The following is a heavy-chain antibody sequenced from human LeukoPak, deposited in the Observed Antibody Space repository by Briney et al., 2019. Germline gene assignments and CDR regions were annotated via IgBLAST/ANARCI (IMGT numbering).Heavy chain of an antibody. CDR2: IYYSGST. V-gene: IGHV4-59*01. D-gene: IGHD5-12*01. J-gene: IGHJ4*02. Sequence: PSETLSLTCTVSGGSISSYYWSWIRQPPGRGLEWIGYIYYSGSTNYNPSLKSRVTISVDTSKNQFSLKLSSVTAADTAMYYCARVSGYDWESFYDYWGQGSLVTVSS. CDR1: GGSISSYY. CDR3: ARVSGYDWESFYDY.